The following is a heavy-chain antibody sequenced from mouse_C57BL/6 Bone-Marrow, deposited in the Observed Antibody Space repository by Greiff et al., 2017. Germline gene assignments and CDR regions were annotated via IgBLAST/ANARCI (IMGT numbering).Heavy chain of an antibody. Sequence: QVQLQQPGAELVKPGASVKLSCKASGYTFTSYWMQWVKQRPGQGLEWIGEIDPSDSYTNYNQKFKGKATLTVDTPSSTAYMQLSSLTSEDSAVYYCAIYYDFDYWGQGTTLTVSS. J-gene: IGHJ2*01. CDR2: IDPSDSYT. V-gene: IGHV1-50*01. D-gene: IGHD1-1*01. CDR1: GYTFTSYW. CDR3: AIYYDFDY.